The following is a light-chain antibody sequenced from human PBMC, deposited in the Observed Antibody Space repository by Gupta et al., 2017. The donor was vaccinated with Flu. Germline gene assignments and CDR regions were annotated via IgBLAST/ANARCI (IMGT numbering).Light chain of an antibody. Sequence: QSVLTQPPSVSGAPGQRVTISCTGSSSNIGAGYDAHWYQHLPGTAPNLLIYGNTNRPSGVPDRFSGSKSGTSASLAITGLQAEDEADYYCQSYDSSLSGWVFGGGTSLTVL. J-gene: IGLJ3*02. V-gene: IGLV1-40*01. CDR3: QSYDSSLSGWV. CDR1: SSNIGAGYD. CDR2: GNT.